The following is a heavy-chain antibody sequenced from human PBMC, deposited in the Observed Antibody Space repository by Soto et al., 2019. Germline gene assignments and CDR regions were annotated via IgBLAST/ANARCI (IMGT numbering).Heavy chain of an antibody. D-gene: IGHD3-9*01. CDR2: INPNSGGT. V-gene: IGHV1-2*04. Sequence: ASVKVSCKASGYTFTGYYMHWVRQAPGQGLEWMGWINPNSGGTNYAQKFQGWVTMTRDTSISTAYMELSRLRSDDTAVYYCARERAHYDILTGYSPPGAFDIWGQGTMVTVSS. CDR3: ARERAHYDILTGYSPPGAFDI. CDR1: GYTFTGYY. J-gene: IGHJ3*02.